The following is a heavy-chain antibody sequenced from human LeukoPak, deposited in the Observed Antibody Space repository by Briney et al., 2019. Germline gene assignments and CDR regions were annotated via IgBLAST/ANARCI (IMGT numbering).Heavy chain of an antibody. CDR3: ARRQGCSSTSCPPDS. J-gene: IGHJ4*02. D-gene: IGHD2-2*01. Sequence: GESLKISCRGSGYSFTTYWIGWVRQMPGKGLEWMGIIYPGDSDTRYSPSFQGQVTMSADKSINTAYLQWSSLKASDTAMYYCARRQGCSSTSCPPDSWGQGTLVTASS. CDR2: IYPGDSDT. CDR1: GYSFTTYW. V-gene: IGHV5-51*01.